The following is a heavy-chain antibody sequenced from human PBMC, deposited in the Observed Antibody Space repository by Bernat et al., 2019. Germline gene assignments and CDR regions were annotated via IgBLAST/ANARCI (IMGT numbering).Heavy chain of an antibody. V-gene: IGHV3-23*04. J-gene: IGHJ4*02. Sequence: EVQLVESGGNLVQPGGSLRLSCTGSGFTFSSYPMNRVRQAPGKGLEWVSVIRDVGGQTFYGDSVKGRFTISRDNSRNTLYLQMNSLRAEDTAVYYCARGQSDDWANIQYWGQGTLVTVSS. D-gene: IGHD3-9*01. CDR1: GFTFSSYP. CDR3: ARGQSDDWANIQY. CDR2: IRDVGGQT.